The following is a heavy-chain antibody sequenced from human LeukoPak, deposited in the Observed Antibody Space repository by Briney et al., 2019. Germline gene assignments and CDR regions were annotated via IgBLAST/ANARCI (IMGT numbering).Heavy chain of an antibody. Sequence: GGSLRLSCAASGFTFSSYEMNWVRQAPGKGLEGVSYISSSGSTIYYADSVKGRFTISRDNAKNSLYLQMNSLRAEDTALYYCARVQAFWVAYWGQGTLLTVSS. CDR1: GFTFSSYE. J-gene: IGHJ4*02. CDR3: ARVQAFWVAY. CDR2: ISSSGSTI. V-gene: IGHV3-48*03. D-gene: IGHD3-16*01.